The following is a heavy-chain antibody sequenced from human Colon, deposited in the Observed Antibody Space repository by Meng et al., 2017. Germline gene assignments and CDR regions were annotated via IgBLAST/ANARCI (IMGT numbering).Heavy chain of an antibody. J-gene: IGHJ4*02. CDR3: ARTGCSSSSCYDY. D-gene: IGHD2-2*01. CDR2: INAGNGNT. V-gene: IGHV1-3*01. Sequence: VQYGAGVKSPVASVKVSCKSSGYSCTTYAMHWVRQAPGPRLEWMGWINAGNGNTKYSEKFQSRVTITRDTAASTAYMELSSLRSEDTAVYYCARTGCSSSSCYDYWGQGTLVTVSS. CDR1: GYSCTTYA.